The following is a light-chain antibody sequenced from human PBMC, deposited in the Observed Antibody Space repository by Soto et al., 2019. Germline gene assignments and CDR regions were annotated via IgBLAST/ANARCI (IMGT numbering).Light chain of an antibody. CDR1: SSDIGNYNY. CDR2: EVS. CDR3: SSLTSTNTLA. V-gene: IGLV2-14*01. Sequence: QSALTQPASVSGSPGQSITISCTGTSSDIGNYNYVSWYQQHPGKAPRLMIYEVSYRSLGVSNRFSGSKSGNTASLTISGLQPEDEAAYYCSSLTSTNTLAFGGGTKLTVL. J-gene: IGLJ2*01.